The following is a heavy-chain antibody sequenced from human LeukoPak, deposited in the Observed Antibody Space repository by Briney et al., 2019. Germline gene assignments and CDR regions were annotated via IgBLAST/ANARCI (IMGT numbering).Heavy chain of an antibody. V-gene: IGHV4-34*01. Sequence: PSETLSLTCAVYGGSLSGYYWSWIRQPPGKGLEWIGEINHSGSTNYNPSLKSRVTISVDTSKNQFSLKLSSVTAADTAVYYCARVEAPGSWGQGTLVTVSS. CDR1: GGSLSGYY. CDR2: INHSGST. CDR3: ARVEAPGS. J-gene: IGHJ5*02. D-gene: IGHD2-15*01.